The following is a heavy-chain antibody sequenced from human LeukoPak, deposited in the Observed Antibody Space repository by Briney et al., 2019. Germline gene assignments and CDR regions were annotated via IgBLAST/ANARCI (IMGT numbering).Heavy chain of an antibody. CDR1: GYTFTSYG. CDR3: ARDFLGYCSGGSCYGGSD. J-gene: IGHJ4*02. D-gene: IGHD2-15*01. CDR2: ISAYNGNT. Sequence: ASVKVSCKASGYTFTSYGISWVRQAPGQGLEWMGWISAYNGNTNYAQKLQGRVTMTTDTSTSTAYMELRSLRSDDTAVYYCARDFLGYCSGGSCYGGSDWGQGTLVAVSS. V-gene: IGHV1-18*01.